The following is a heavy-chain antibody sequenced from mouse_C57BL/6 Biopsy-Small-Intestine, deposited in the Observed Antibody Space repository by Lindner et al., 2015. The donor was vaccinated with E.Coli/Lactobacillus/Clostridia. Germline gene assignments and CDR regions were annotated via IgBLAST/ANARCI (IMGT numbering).Heavy chain of an antibody. D-gene: IGHD2-1*01. V-gene: IGHV1-64*01. CDR1: GYTFTSYW. J-gene: IGHJ2*01. CDR3: ANGNLDY. CDR2: IHPNSGST. Sequence: VQLQESGAELVKPGASVKLSCKASGYTFTSYWMHWVKQRPGQGLEWIGMIHPNSGSTNYNEKFKGKATLTVDKSSSTAYMELRSLTSEDSAVYYCANGNLDYWGQGTTLTVSS.